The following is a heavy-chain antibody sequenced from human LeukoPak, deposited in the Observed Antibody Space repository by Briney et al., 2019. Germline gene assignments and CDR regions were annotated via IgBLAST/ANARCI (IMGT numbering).Heavy chain of an antibody. Sequence: GGSLRPSCAASGFTFSSYEMNWVRQAPGKGLEWVSYISSSGSTIYYADSVKGRFTISRDNVKNSLCLQMNSLRAEDTAVYYCARTYYYDSSGFFDYWGQGTLVTVSS. J-gene: IGHJ4*02. D-gene: IGHD3-22*01. V-gene: IGHV3-48*03. CDR1: GFTFSSYE. CDR2: ISSSGSTI. CDR3: ARTYYYDSSGFFDY.